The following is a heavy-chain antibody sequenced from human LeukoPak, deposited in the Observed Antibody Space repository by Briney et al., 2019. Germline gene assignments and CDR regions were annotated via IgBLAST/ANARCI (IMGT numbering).Heavy chain of an antibody. Sequence: GGSLRLSCAASGFTFSSYWMSWVRQAPGKGLEWVANIKQDGSEKYYVDSVKGRFTISRDNAKNSLYLQMNSLRAEDTAVYYCARRGSSSWKPEYYYYYMDVWGKGTTVTVSS. J-gene: IGHJ6*03. CDR1: GFTFSSYW. D-gene: IGHD6-13*01. V-gene: IGHV3-7*01. CDR3: ARRGSSSWKPEYYYYYMDV. CDR2: IKQDGSEK.